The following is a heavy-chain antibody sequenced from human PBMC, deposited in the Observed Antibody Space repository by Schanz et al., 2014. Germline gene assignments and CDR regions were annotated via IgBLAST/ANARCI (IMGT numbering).Heavy chain of an antibody. CDR3: ARDHTTESYYSAGPPIDC. V-gene: IGHV3-33*01. CDR1: GFTFSSYG. Sequence: QVQLVESGGGVVQPGRSLRLSCAASGFTFSSYGMHWVRQAPGKGLEWVAVIWYDGSNKYYADSVKGRFTISRDNSKNTLFLQMNSLRAEDTAVYYCARDHTTESYYSAGPPIDCWVQGTLLTVSS. CDR2: IWYDGSNK. D-gene: IGHD1-26*01. J-gene: IGHJ4*02.